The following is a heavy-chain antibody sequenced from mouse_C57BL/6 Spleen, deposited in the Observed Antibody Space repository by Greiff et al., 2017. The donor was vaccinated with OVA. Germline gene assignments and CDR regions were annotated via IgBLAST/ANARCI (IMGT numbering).Heavy chain of an antibody. CDR2: IRNKANGYTT. CDR3: TRSYRHSKSPIDD. J-gene: IGHJ2*01. D-gene: IGHD6-5*01. V-gene: IGHV7-3*01. Sequence: EVKLVESGGGLVQPGGSLSLSCAASGFTFTDYYMSWVRQPPGKALEWLGFIRNKANGYTTEYSASVQGRFTISRDNSQSILYLQMNALRAEDSATYYCTRSYRHSKSPIDDWDQGTTLTVSS. CDR1: GFTFTDYY.